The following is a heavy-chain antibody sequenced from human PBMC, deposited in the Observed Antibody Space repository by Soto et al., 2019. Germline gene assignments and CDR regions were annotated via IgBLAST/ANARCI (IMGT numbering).Heavy chain of an antibody. J-gene: IGHJ3*02. CDR3: ARDGGLTAFDI. V-gene: IGHV3-11*01. D-gene: IGHD3-3*01. CDR2: ISSSGSTI. CDR1: GHTFQNYA. Sequence: GGSLRLSCVASGHTFQNYAMSWIRQAPGKGLEWVSYISSSGSTIYYADSVKGRFTISRDNAKNSLYLQMNSLRAEDTAVYYCARDGGLTAFDIWGQGTMVTVSS.